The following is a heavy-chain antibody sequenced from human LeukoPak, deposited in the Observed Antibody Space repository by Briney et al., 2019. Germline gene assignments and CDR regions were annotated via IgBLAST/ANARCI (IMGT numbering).Heavy chain of an antibody. CDR2: IRRDGRDE. V-gene: IGHV3-30*02. CDR3: AKDRDGGNFFFDY. Sequence: GGSLRLSCAASGFTFSSYGMHWVRQAPGKELEWVAFIRRDGRDEDYAASVKGRFTVSRDNSRNTLYLQMNGLRPEDTALYYCAKDRDGGNFFFDYWGHGTMVTVSS. D-gene: IGHD4-23*01. J-gene: IGHJ4*03. CDR1: GFTFSSYG.